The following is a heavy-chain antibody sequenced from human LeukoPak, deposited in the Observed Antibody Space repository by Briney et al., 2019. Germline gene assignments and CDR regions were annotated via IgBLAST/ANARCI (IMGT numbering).Heavy chain of an antibody. CDR3: ANYGGTYWYYFDY. J-gene: IGHJ4*02. CDR2: ISGSGGNT. CDR1: GFTFSSYA. V-gene: IGHV3-23*01. D-gene: IGHD1-26*01. Sequence: GGSLRLSCTTSGFTFSSYAMSWVRQAPGKGLEWVSTISGSGGNTYYADSVKGRFTISRDNSKNTLYLQMNSLRADDTAAYYCANYGGTYWYYFDYWGQGTLAIVSS.